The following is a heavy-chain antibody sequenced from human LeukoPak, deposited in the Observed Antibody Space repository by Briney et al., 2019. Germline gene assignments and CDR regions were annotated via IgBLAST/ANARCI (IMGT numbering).Heavy chain of an antibody. Sequence: SETLSLTCTVSGGSISSSSYYWSWIRQPPGKGLEWIGSIYYSGSTYFNPSLKSRVTISGDTSKNQFSLKLSSVTAADTAVYYCARLGVATPFDYWGQGTLVTVSS. V-gene: IGHV4-39*01. CDR3: ARLGVATPFDY. D-gene: IGHD5-12*01. CDR2: IYYSGST. CDR1: GGSISSSSYY. J-gene: IGHJ4*02.